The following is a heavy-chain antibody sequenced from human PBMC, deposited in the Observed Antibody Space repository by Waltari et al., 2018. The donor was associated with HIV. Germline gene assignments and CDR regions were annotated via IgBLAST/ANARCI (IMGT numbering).Heavy chain of an antibody. J-gene: IGHJ5*02. CDR3: ARLGRSRFLEWIPFDP. CDR2: IIPISGKT. Sequence: QVQLVQSGAEVKKPGSSVKVSCKASGGTFSSYAISWVRQAPGQGLEWMGGIIPISGKTNYAQKFQGRGTITADESTSTANMELNSLKAEDTAVYYCARLGRSRFLEWIPFDPWGQGTLVTVSS. V-gene: IGHV1-69*12. D-gene: IGHD3-3*01. CDR1: GGTFSSYA.